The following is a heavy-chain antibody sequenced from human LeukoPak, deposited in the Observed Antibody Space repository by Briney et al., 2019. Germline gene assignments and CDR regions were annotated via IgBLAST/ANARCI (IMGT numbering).Heavy chain of an antibody. J-gene: IGHJ4*02. D-gene: IGHD3-10*01. CDR3: ATDPLSDDYGSGTDY. Sequence: VSVKVSCKVSGYTLTELSMHWVRQAPGKGLEWMGGFDPQDGEAIYAQKFQGRVTMTEDTSTDTAYMELSSLRSEDTAVYYWATDPLSDDYGSGTDYWGQGTLVTVSS. CDR2: FDPQDGEA. CDR1: GYTLTELS. V-gene: IGHV1-24*01.